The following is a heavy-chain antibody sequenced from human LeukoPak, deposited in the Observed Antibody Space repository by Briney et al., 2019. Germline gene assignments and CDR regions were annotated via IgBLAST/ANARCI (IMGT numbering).Heavy chain of an antibody. CDR3: ARGAGNDAFDI. V-gene: IGHV3-20*04. CDR2: INWNGGST. CDR1: GFTFSSYA. J-gene: IGHJ3*02. Sequence: PVGSLRLSCAASGFTFSSYAMSWVRQAPGKGLEWVSGINWNGGSTGYADSVKGRFTISRDNAKNSLYLQMNSLRAEDTALYYCARGAGNDAFDIWGQGTMVTVSS.